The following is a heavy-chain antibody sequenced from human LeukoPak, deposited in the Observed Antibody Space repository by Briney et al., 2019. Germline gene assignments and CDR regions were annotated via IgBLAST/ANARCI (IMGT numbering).Heavy chain of an antibody. CDR2: INPNSGGT. Sequence: ASVKVSCKASGYTFTGYYMHWVRQAPGQGLEWMGWINPNSGGTNYAQKFQGRVTMTRDTSNSTAYMELSRLRSDDTAVYYCVGGSGSFWYFGYWGQGTLVSVSS. CDR3: VGGSGSFWYFGY. J-gene: IGHJ4*02. V-gene: IGHV1-2*02. CDR1: GYTFTGYY. D-gene: IGHD3-10*01.